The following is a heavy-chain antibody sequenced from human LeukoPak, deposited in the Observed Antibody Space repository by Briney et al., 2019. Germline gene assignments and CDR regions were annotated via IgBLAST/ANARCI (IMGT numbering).Heavy chain of an antibody. V-gene: IGHV4-59*08. D-gene: IGHD2-15*01. J-gene: IGHJ5*02. CDR3: ARHPCSGGSCPNPFDP. CDR1: GGSISSYY. CDR2: IYSSGST. Sequence: PSETLSLTFTVSGGSISSYYWSSIRQPPGKGLEWIGYIYSSGSTSYNPSLKSRVTISVDTSKNQFSLKLSSVTAADTAVYYCARHPCSGGSCPNPFDPWGQGTLVTVSS.